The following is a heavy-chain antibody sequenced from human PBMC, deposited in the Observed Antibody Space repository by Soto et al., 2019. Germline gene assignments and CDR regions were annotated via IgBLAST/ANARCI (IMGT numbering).Heavy chain of an antibody. CDR1: GCSISSGSYY. CDR3: ARDGYNLSADY. CDR2: IYYSGST. J-gene: IGHJ4*02. D-gene: IGHD5-12*01. Sequence: SETLSLTCTVSGCSISSGSYYWSWIRQHPGKGLEWIGYIYYSGSTYYNPSLKSRVTISVDTSKNQFSLKLSSVTAADTAVYYCARDGYNLSADYWGQGTLVTVSS. V-gene: IGHV4-31*03.